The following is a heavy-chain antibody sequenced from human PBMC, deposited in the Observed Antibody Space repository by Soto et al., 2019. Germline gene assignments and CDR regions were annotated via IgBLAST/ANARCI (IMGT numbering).Heavy chain of an antibody. Sequence: QVQLQQWGAGLLKPSETLSLTCAVYGGSFSGYYWSWIRQPPGKGLEWIGEINHSGSTNYNPSLKRRVTISVDTSKNQFSLKLSSVTAADTAVYYCARVMRYSYGYGNYYYYGMDVWGQGTTVTVSS. D-gene: IGHD5-18*01. CDR2: INHSGST. V-gene: IGHV4-34*01. CDR1: GGSFSGYY. CDR3: ARVMRYSYGYGNYYYYGMDV. J-gene: IGHJ6*02.